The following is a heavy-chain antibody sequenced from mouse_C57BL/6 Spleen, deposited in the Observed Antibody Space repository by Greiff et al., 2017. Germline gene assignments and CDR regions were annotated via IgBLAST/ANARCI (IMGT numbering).Heavy chain of an antibody. CDR2: IDPEDGDT. Sequence: EVQLQQSGAELVRPGASVKLSCTASGFNIKDYYMHWVKQRPEQGLEWIGRIDPEDGDTEYAPKFQGKATMTADTSSNTAYLQLSSLTSEDTAVYYCTPIYYDYDDGYAMDYWGQGTSVTVSS. CDR3: TPIYYDYDDGYAMDY. D-gene: IGHD2-4*01. J-gene: IGHJ4*01. V-gene: IGHV14-1*01. CDR1: GFNIKDYY.